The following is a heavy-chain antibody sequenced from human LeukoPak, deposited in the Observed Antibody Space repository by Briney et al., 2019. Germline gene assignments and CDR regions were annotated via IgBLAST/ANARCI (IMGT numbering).Heavy chain of an antibody. D-gene: IGHD3-22*01. CDR2: IYSGGST. Sequence: AGGSLRLSCAAYGLTVSSQYMSSVRQAPGKGLEWDSFIYSGGSTYYADSVKGQLTISRDHSKNTLYLQMDSVRAEEPAVKTRASLRGDSSGYYYDNWGQGTLVTVSS. CDR1: GLTVSSQY. J-gene: IGHJ4*02. CDR3: ASLRGDSSGYYYDN. V-gene: IGHV3-66*01.